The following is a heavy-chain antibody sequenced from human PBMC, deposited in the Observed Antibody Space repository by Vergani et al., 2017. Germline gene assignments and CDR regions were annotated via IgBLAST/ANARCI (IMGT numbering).Heavy chain of an antibody. CDR3: ARAPIGATIFRVVILRFAFDI. CDR1: GGSISSGGYY. Sequence: QVQLQESGPGLVKPSQTLSLTCAVSGGSISSGGYYWSWIRQHPGKGLEWIGYIYYSGSTYYNPSLKSRVTISVDPSKNQFSLKLSSVTATDTAVYYCARAPIGATIFRVVILRFAFDIGGQGTMVTVSS. CDR2: IYYSGST. V-gene: IGHV4-31*11. J-gene: IGHJ3*02. D-gene: IGHD3-3*01.